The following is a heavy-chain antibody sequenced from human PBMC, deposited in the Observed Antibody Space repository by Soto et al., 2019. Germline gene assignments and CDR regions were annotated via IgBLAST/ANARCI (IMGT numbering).Heavy chain of an antibody. CDR3: AKDHVVLTGYYTYFDY. V-gene: IGHV3-23*01. D-gene: IGHD3-9*01. CDR1: GFTFSSYA. J-gene: IGHJ4*02. CDR2: ISGSGGST. Sequence: PGGSLRLSCAASGFTFSSYAMSWVRQAPGKGLEWVSAISGSGGSTYYADSVKGRFTISRDNSKNTLYLQMNSLRAEDTAVYYCAKDHVVLTGYYTYFDYWGQGPLVTVSS.